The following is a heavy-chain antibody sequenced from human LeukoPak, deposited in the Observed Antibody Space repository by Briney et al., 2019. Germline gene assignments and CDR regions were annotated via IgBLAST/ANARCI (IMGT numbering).Heavy chain of an antibody. D-gene: IGHD6-13*01. CDR3: ARYGSYSSSWYFDY. J-gene: IGHJ4*02. CDR2: IFHSGST. V-gene: IGHV4-39*01. Sequence: SETLSLTCTVSGGSISSSSYYWGWIPQSPGKGLEWIGSIFHSGSTYYDPSLKSRVTISVDTSKNQFSLKLSSVTAADTAVYYCARYGSYSSSWYFDYWGQGTLVTVSS. CDR1: GGSISSSSYY.